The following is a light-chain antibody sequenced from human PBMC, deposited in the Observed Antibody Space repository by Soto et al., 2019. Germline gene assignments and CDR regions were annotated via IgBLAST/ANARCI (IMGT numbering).Light chain of an antibody. Sequence: EIVLTQSPATLSLSPGERATLSCRASQSVNSNLAWYQQKPGQAPRLLIYGASTRATGIPARFSGSGSETEFTLTISSLQPEDFAIYYCHQYNNWPSWTFGQGTKVDIK. V-gene: IGKV3-15*01. CDR2: GAS. CDR1: QSVNSN. J-gene: IGKJ1*01. CDR3: HQYNNWPSWT.